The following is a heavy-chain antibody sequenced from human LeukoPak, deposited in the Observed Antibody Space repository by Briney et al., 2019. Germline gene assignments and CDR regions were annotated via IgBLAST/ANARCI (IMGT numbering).Heavy chain of an antibody. CDR1: GFTLSSYW. D-gene: IGHD6-19*01. CDR2: IKRDGSEK. J-gene: IGHJ4*02. Sequence: PGGSLRLSCAASGFTLSSYWMSLVRQAPGKALEWVANIKRDGSEKYYVDSVKSRFTISRDNAKNSLYLQMNSLRAEDTAVYYCARDVIAVAGPNPNFDYWGQGTLVTVSS. CDR3: ARDVIAVAGPNPNFDY. V-gene: IGHV3-7*01.